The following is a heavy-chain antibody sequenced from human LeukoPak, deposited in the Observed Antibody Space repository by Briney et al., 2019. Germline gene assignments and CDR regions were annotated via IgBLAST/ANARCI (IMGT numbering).Heavy chain of an antibody. J-gene: IGHJ4*02. V-gene: IGHV3-23*01. D-gene: IGHD2-15*01. Sequence: GGSLRLSCAASGFTFGSYAMYWVRQAPGKGLEWVSGIFGSGGSAHYADSVKGRFTISRDNSKNTVYLQMDSLRVEDTAIYYCAKTTTGYSSGRYPAWPIDYWGQGTLVTVTS. CDR3: AKTTTGYSSGRYPAWPIDY. CDR2: IFGSGGSA. CDR1: GFTFGSYA.